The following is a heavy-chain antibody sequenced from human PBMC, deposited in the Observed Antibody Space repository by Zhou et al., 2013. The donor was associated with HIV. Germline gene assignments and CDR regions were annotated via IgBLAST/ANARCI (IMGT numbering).Heavy chain of an antibody. CDR1: GGSISSSNYY. CDR2: ISYSGST. D-gene: IGHD3-10*01. V-gene: IGHV4-39*01. Sequence: QVQLQQWGAGLLKPSETLSLTCTVSGGSISSSNYYWGWIRQPPGKGLEWIGSISYSGSTYYNPSLKSRVTISVDTSKNQFSLKLSSVTAADTAVYYCARLAFGSGSFXGAVDYFYMDVWGKGPRSPSP. J-gene: IGHJ6*03. CDR3: ARLAFGSGSFXGAVDYFYMDV.